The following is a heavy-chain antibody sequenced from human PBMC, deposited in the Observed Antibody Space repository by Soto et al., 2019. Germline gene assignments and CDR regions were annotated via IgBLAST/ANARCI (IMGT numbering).Heavy chain of an antibody. J-gene: IGHJ4*02. CDR2: SSASNGNT. CDR1: GYTFTTYG. Sequence: QVQLVQSGAEVKKPGASVKVSCKASGYTFTTYGISWVRQAPGQGLEWMGWSSASNGNTYYGQKFQGRVTMTTDSFTSTAYMELSSLTSDDTAVYYCARALPYSSSGDSWGRGTLVTVSS. CDR3: ARALPYSSSGDS. V-gene: IGHV1-18*01. D-gene: IGHD6-13*01.